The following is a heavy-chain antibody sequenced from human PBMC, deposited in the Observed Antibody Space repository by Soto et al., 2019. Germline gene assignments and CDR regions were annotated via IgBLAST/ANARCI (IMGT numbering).Heavy chain of an antibody. J-gene: IGHJ6*02. CDR1: GVTFISYA. D-gene: IGHD2-2*01. CDR2: IIPISGTA. Sequence: QVQLVQSWAEVKKPWSSVKFSCNASGVTFISYAISWVRQAPGQGLEWMGGIIPISGTANYAQKFQGRVTITADESTSTAYMELSSLRSEDTAVYYCARSQGSSTSLEIYYYYYYGMDVWGQGTTVTVSS. V-gene: IGHV1-69*01. CDR3: ARSQGSSTSLEIYYYYYYGMDV.